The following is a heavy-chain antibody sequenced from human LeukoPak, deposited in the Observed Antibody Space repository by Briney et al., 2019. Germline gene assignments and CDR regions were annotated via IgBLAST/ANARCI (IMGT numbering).Heavy chain of an antibody. D-gene: IGHD3-22*01. Sequence: GGSLRLSCSASGFTFTTYGMNWVRQAPGKGLEWVSGIGGSGTRTYYADSVKGRFTISRDNAKNSLYLQMNSLRAEDTALYYCAKGTHQALLPLFDYWGQGTLVTVSS. V-gene: IGHV3-20*04. J-gene: IGHJ4*02. CDR2: IGGSGTRT. CDR1: GFTFTTYG. CDR3: AKGTHQALLPLFDY.